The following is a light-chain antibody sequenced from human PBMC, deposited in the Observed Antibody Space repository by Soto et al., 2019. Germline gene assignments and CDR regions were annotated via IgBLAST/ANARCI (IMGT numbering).Light chain of an antibody. V-gene: IGLV1-44*01. CDR2: NTN. CDR3: ASWDDSLDGPWL. J-gene: IGLJ3*02. Sequence: QSVLTQPPSASGTPGQGGNISCSGSNSNIGSHAVNWYQQLPGMAPRLLIYNTNRRHPGVPDRFSASKSGMSASLAISGLQVDDEADYFCASWDDSLDGPWLFGGGTQLTVL. CDR1: NSNIGSHA.